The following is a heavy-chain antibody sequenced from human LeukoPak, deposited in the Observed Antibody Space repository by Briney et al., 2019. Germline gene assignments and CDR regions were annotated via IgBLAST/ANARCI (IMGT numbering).Heavy chain of an antibody. D-gene: IGHD3-9*01. CDR1: GFTFRNYA. CDR2: IHYTGNT. CDR3: ARDGAGMTGTGLDY. J-gene: IGHJ4*02. V-gene: IGHV4-59*01. Sequence: GSLRLSCAASGFTFRNYAMSWIRQPPGKGLEWLGYIHYTGNTIYNPSLKSRVTISMDTAKNQFSLKVSSVTAADTAVYYCARDGAGMTGTGLDYWGQGILATVSS.